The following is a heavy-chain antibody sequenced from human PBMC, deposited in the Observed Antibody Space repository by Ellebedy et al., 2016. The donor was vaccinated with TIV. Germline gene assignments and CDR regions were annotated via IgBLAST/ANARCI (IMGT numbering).Heavy chain of an antibody. V-gene: IGHV3-21*06. J-gene: IGHJ4*02. CDR3: SRGWSTPDS. CDR2: IRSTGSDK. CDR1: GFTFSNYN. Sequence: GESLKISCVASGFTFSNYNMNWVRQSPGKGLEWMSSIRSTGSDKYYAESVKGRFTISRDNAQDTLFLQMNSLRAEDTAVYFCSRGWSTPDSWGQGTLVIVSS. D-gene: IGHD2-15*01.